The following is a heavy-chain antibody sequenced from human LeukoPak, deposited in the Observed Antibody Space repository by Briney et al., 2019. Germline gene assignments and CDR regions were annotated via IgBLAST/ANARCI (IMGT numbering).Heavy chain of an antibody. CDR2: IYYSGST. CDR3: ARQLGYCSSTSCYADKVDY. V-gene: IGHV4-39*01. Sequence: SETLSLTCTVSGGSISSSSYYWGWIRQPPGKGREWIGSIYYSGSTYYNPSLKSRVTISVDTSKNQFSLKLSSVTAAGTAVYYCARQLGYCSSTSCYADKVDYWGQGTLVTVSS. CDR1: GGSISSSSYY. D-gene: IGHD2-2*01. J-gene: IGHJ4*02.